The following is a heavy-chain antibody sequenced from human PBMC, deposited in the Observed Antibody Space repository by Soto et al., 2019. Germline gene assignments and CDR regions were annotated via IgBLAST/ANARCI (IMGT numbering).Heavy chain of an antibody. CDR3: ARAHYGDYGYGMDV. D-gene: IGHD4-17*01. CDR2: TYHSGST. V-gene: IGHV4-30-2*01. CDR1: GGSISSGGYS. Sequence: QLQLQESGSGLVKPSQTLSLTCAVSGGSISSGGYSWSWIRQPPGKGLEWIGYTYHSGSTYYNPSLKSRVTISVDGSKNQFSLTLSSVTAADTAVYYCARAHYGDYGYGMDVWGQGTTVTVSS. J-gene: IGHJ6*02.